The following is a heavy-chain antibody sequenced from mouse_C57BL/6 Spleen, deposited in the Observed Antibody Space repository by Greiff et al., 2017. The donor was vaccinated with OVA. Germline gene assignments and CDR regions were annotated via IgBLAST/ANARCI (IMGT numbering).Heavy chain of an antibody. CDR3: TRSPYYYGSGYYFDY. CDR2: ISSGGDYI. CDR1: GFTFSSYA. J-gene: IGHJ2*01. V-gene: IGHV5-9-1*02. D-gene: IGHD1-1*01. Sequence: EVKVVESGEGLVKPGGSLKLSCAASGFTFSSYAMSWVRQTPEKRLEWVAYISSGGDYIYYADTVKGRFTISRDNARNTMYLQMSSLKSEDTAMYYCTRSPYYYGSGYYFDYWGQGTTLTVSS.